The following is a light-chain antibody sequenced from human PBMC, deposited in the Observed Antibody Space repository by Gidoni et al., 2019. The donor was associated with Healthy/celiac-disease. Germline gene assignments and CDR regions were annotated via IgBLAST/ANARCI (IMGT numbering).Light chain of an antibody. CDR2: SAA. Sequence: DIQMTQSLSSLSASVGDRVTLTFRASPSISSHLHWYQQKPGKAPKLLIYSAASLQRGVPSRFSGSGSGTDFTLTISSRQPEDFATDYCQQRYSTPPDRLTFGGGTKVEIK. V-gene: IGKV1-39*01. CDR3: QQRYSTPPDRLT. J-gene: IGKJ4*01. CDR1: PSISSH.